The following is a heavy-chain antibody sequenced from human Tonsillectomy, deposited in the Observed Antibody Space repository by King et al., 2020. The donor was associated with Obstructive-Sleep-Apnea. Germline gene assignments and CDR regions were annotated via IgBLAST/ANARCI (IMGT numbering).Heavy chain of an antibody. CDR1: GGSISSYY. J-gene: IGHJ6*02. Sequence: VQLQESGPGLVKPSETLSLTCTVSGGSISSYYWSWIRQPPGKGLELSGDIYYSWSTKYNPSLNSRGNISVDTSKNQFSLKLSSVTAADTAVYYCARGQYYYYGMDVWGQGTTVTVSS. D-gene: IGHD4-11*01. CDR2: IYYSWST. CDR3: ARGQYYYYGMDV. V-gene: IGHV4-59*08.